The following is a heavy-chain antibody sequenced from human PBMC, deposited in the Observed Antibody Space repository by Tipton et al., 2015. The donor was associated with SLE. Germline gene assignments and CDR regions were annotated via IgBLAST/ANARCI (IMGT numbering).Heavy chain of an antibody. J-gene: IGHJ3*02. D-gene: IGHD6-13*01. V-gene: IGHV4-61*09. CDR3: AGQQLPSVRAFDI. CDR2: IYTSGST. CDR1: GGSISSGSYY. Sequence: TLSLTCTVSGGSISSGSYYWSWIRQPAGQGLEWIGHIYTSGSTNYNPSLKSRVAMSVDTSKNQFSLKLSSVTAADTAVYYCAGQQLPSVRAFDIWGQGTMVTVSS.